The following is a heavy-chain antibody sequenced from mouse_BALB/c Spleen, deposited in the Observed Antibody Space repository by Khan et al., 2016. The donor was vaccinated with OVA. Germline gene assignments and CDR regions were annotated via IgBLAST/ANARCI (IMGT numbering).Heavy chain of an antibody. CDR1: GYTFTTYW. Sequence: VQLQQSGAELAKPGASVKMSCTASGYTFTTYWIHWVKQRPGQGLEWIGYINPSTGYTKYNQKFKDKATLTTDKSSNAAYLQLSSLTSEDSAVYKGTRRELDALFAFWGQGTLVTVSA. CDR2: INPSTGYT. J-gene: IGHJ3*01. CDR3: TRRELDALFAF. V-gene: IGHV1-7*01.